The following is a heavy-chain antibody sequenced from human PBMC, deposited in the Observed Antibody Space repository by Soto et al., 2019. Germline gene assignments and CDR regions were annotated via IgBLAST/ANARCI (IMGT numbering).Heavy chain of an antibody. CDR1: AGSISSYY. V-gene: IGHV4-59*08. Sequence: PSETLSLTCTVSAGSISSYYWSWIRQPPGRGLEWIGYIYYSGSTNYNPSLKSRVTISVDTSKNQFSLKLSSVTAADTAVYYCARRYGYSFDYWGQGTLVT. J-gene: IGHJ4*02. D-gene: IGHD1-1*01. CDR2: IYYSGST. CDR3: ARRYGYSFDY.